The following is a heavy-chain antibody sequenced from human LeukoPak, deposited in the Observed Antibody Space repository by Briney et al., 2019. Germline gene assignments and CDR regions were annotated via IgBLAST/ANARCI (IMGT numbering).Heavy chain of an antibody. CDR3: AKPGNSYGYATDY. CDR2: ISYDGSNK. V-gene: IGHV3-30-3*02. D-gene: IGHD5-18*01. CDR1: GFTFSSYA. Sequence: GGSLRLSCAASGFTFSSYAMHWVRQAPGKGLEWVAVISYDGSNKYYADSVKGRFTISRDNSKNTLYLQMNSLRAEDTAVYYCAKPGNSYGYATDYWGQGTLVTVSS. J-gene: IGHJ4*02.